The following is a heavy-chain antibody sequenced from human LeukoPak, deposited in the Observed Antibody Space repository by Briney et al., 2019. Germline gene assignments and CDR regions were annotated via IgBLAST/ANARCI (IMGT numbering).Heavy chain of an antibody. CDR3: ARDPWNPKSSSWYQVYSLYYGVDV. CDR2: ISAYNGNT. CDR1: GYTFSNYG. D-gene: IGHD6-13*01. J-gene: IGHJ6*02. Sequence: ASVKVSRKASGYTFSNYGISWVRQAPGQGLEWMGWISAYNGNTNYAQKVQGRVTLATDTSTSTAYMELRSLRSDDTAVYYCARDPWNPKSSSWYQVYSLYYGVDVWGQGTTVTVSS. V-gene: IGHV1-18*01.